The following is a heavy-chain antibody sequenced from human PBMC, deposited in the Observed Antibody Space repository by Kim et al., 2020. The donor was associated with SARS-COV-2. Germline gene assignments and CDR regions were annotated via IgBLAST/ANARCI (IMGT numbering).Heavy chain of an antibody. CDR2: INHSGST. Sequence: SETLSLTCAVYGGSFSGYYWSWIRQPPGKGLEWIGEINHSGSTNYNPSLKSRVTISVDTSKNQFSLKLSSVTAADTAVYYCARGRDGMDVWGQGTTVTVSS. J-gene: IGHJ6*02. V-gene: IGHV4-34*01. CDR1: GGSFSGYY. CDR3: ARGRDGMDV.